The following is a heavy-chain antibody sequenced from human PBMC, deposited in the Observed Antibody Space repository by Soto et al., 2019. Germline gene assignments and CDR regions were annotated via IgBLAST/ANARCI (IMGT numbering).Heavy chain of an antibody. Sequence: SLRLSCAASGFTFSSYSMNWVRQAPGKGLEWVSSISSSGSTIYYADSVKGRFTISRDNAKNSLYLQMNSLRAEDTAVYYCARTEPYYDFWSLRARGMDVWGQGTTVTVSS. D-gene: IGHD3-3*01. CDR1: GFTFSSYS. CDR3: ARTEPYYDFWSLRARGMDV. V-gene: IGHV3-48*04. J-gene: IGHJ6*02. CDR2: ISSSGSTI.